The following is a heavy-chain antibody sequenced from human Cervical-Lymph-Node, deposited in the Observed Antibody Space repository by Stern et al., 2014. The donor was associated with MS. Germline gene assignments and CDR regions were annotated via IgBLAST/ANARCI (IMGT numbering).Heavy chain of an antibody. CDR2: INPSTGST. J-gene: IGHJ4*02. Sequence: QVQLVQSGTEVKKSGASVRVSCKASGYTFSIYYTHWVRQAPGQGLEWLGIINPSTGSTTYAQKFQDRVTMTNDTSTSTVYLEMSSLISEDTAVYYCARQNMVRGVTELDFWGQGTLVTVSS. CDR1: GYTFSIYY. V-gene: IGHV1-46*01. D-gene: IGHD3-10*01. CDR3: ARQNMVRGVTELDF.